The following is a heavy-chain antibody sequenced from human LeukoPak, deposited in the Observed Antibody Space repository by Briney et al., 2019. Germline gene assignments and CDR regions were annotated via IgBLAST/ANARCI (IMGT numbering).Heavy chain of an antibody. Sequence: GGSLRLSCAASGFTFSNHWMSWVRQAPGKGLEWVANIKQNGGEKYYVDSVKGRFTISRDNAKNSLYLQMNSLRGEDTALYYCARDKVAGSMAGSNFDYWGQGTLVTVSS. CDR3: ARDKVAGSMAGSNFDY. J-gene: IGHJ4*02. D-gene: IGHD6-19*01. V-gene: IGHV3-7*03. CDR2: IKQNGGEK. CDR1: GFTFSNHW.